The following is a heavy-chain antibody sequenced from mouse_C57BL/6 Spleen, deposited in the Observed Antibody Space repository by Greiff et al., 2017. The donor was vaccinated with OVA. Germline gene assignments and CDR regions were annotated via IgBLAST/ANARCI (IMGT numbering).Heavy chain of an antibody. CDR3: ARVYYSNYVDY. CDR2: ISDGGSYT. J-gene: IGHJ2*01. D-gene: IGHD2-5*01. CDR1: GFTFSSYA. Sequence: EVQRVESGGGLVKPGGSLKLSCAASGFTFSSYAMSWVRQTPEKRLEWVATISDGGSYTYYPDNVKGRFTITGDKAKNNPYMQMSSLKSEDTAMYYCARVYYSNYVDYWGQGTTLTVSS. V-gene: IGHV5-4*01.